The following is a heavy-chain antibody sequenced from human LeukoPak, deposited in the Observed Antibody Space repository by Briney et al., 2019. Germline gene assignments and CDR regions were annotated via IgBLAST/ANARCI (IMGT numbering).Heavy chain of an antibody. CDR2: IRYDGSNK. V-gene: IGHV3-30*02. CDR3: AKVLPGYPLYFDY. CDR1: GFTFSSYG. J-gene: IGHJ4*02. Sequence: GGSLRLSCAASGFTFSSYGMHWVRQAPGKGLEWVAFIRYDGSNKYYADPVKGRFTISRDNSKKTLYLQMNSLRAEDTAVYYCAKVLPGYPLYFDYWGQGTLVTVSS. D-gene: IGHD5-12*01.